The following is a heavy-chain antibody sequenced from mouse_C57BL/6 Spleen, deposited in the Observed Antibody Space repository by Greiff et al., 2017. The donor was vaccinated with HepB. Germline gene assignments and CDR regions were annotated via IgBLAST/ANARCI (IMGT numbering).Heavy chain of an antibody. CDR2: ISSGSSTI. CDR1: GFTFSDYG. CDR3: ARPYYYGSSYVGAMDY. D-gene: IGHD1-1*01. V-gene: IGHV5-17*01. J-gene: IGHJ4*01. Sequence: EVQLMESGAGLVKPGGSLKLSCAASGFTFSDYGMHWVRQAPEKGLEWVAYISSGSSTIYYADTVKGRFTIARDNAKNTLFLQMTSLRSEDTAMYYCARPYYYGSSYVGAMDYWGQGTSVTVSS.